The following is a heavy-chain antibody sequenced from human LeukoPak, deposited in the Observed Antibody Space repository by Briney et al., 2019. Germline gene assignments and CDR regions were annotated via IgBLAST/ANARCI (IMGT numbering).Heavy chain of an antibody. CDR2: IYDSGST. D-gene: IGHD3-3*01. CDR3: ARGYDLWSGFPYLRY. CDR1: GDSLSRYY. V-gene: IGHV4-59*01. J-gene: IGHJ4*02. Sequence: SETLSLTCTVSGDSLSRYYWSWIRKPPGKGLEWIGYIYDSGSTTYNPSLKRRVTISVDTSKNQISLRLISATAADTAVYYCARGYDLWSGFPYLRYWGQGTLVTVSA.